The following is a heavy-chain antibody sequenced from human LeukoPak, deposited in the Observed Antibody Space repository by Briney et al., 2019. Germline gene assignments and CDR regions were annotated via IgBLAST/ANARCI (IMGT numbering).Heavy chain of an antibody. V-gene: IGHV3-73*01. Sequence: GGSLRLSCAASGFTFSGSAMHWVRQASGKGLEWVGRIRSKANSYATAYAASVKGRFTISRDDSKNTAYLQMNSLKTEDTAVYSCTRLAMDRWSDYWGQGTLVTVSS. CDR3: TRLAMDRWSDY. J-gene: IGHJ4*02. CDR2: IRSKANSYAT. CDR1: GFTFSGSA. D-gene: IGHD2-15*01.